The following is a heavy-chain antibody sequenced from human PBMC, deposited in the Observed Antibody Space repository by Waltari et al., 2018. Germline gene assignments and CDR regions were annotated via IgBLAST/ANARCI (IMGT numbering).Heavy chain of an antibody. D-gene: IGHD3-10*01. CDR1: GGTFSSYA. V-gene: IGHV1-69*05. CDR2: IIPIVGTE. J-gene: IGHJ4*02. CDR3: ARNGEGRGPFDY. Sequence: QVQLVQSGAEVKKPGSSVKVSCKASGGTFSSYAISWVRQAPGQGLEWMGGIIPIVGTENYEQKFKGRVTITTDESTSTAYMELSSLRSEDTAGYYGARNGEGRGPFDYWGQGTLVTVSS.